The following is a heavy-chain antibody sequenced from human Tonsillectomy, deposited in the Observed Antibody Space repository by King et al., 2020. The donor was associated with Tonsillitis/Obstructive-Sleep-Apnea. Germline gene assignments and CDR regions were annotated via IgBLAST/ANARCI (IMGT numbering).Heavy chain of an antibody. Sequence: TLKESGPVLVKHTETLTLTCTVSGCLLINARMGVSCISQPPGKALEWLAHIFSNDEKSYSTSLKSRLPISKDTSKSQVVLTMTNMDPVDTATYYCARYLKYCSSTSCFLGDYWGQGTLVTVSS. CDR3: ARYLKYCSSTSCFLGDY. J-gene: IGHJ4*02. CDR1: GCLLINARMG. D-gene: IGHD2-2*01. V-gene: IGHV2-26*01. CDR2: IFSNDEK.